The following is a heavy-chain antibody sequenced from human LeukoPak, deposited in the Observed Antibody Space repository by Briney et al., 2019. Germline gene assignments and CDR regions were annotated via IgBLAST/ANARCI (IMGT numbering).Heavy chain of an antibody. J-gene: IGHJ4*02. CDR2: LYYNGSA. CDR1: GYSISNDYY. D-gene: IGHD6-25*01. V-gene: IGHV4-38-2*02. Sequence: SETLSLTCTVSGYSISNDYYWAWIRQPPGKGLEWIGNLYYNGSANHNPSLKSRVTISSDTSKNQFSLKLTSVTAADTAVYYCARAGGIRTAALDLDYWGQGTLVTVSS. CDR3: ARAGGIRTAALDLDY.